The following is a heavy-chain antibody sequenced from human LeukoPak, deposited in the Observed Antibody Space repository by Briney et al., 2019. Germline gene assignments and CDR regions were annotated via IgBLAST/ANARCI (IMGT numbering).Heavy chain of an antibody. CDR2: ISYDGSNK. D-gene: IGHD5-18*01. V-gene: IGHV3-30*18. J-gene: IGHJ4*02. CDR1: GFTFSSYG. CDR3: AKDRGGYSYGSCDY. Sequence: PGRSLRLSCAASGFTFSSYGMHWVRQAPGKGLEWVAVISYDGSNKYYADSVKGRFTISRDNSKNTLYLQMNSLRAEDTAVYYCAKDRGGYSYGSCDYWSQGTLVTVSS.